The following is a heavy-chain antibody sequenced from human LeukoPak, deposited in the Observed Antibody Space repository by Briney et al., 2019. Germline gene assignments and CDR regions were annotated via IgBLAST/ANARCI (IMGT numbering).Heavy chain of an antibody. CDR2: ISGGGGST. CDR3: AKGMLGLQWLNYFDY. CDR1: ASTFIIYA. V-gene: IGHV3-23*01. J-gene: IGHJ4*02. Sequence: GGSLRLSFGASASTFIIYAITWVSQAPGKGLEWVSAISGGGGSTYYADSVKGRFTISRDNSKNTLYLPMKSLRAQDTAVDHCAKGMLGLQWLNYFDYWGQGTLVTVSS. D-gene: IGHD6-19*01.